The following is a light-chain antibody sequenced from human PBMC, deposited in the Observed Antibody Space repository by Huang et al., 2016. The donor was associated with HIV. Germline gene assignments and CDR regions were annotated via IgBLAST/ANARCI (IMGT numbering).Light chain of an antibody. CDR2: GAS. CDR3: QQYGSSLLS. Sequence: EIVLTQSPGTLSLSPGERATLSCRASQVITNTYLAWYQKKPGQAPRLLIFGASGRATGVPDSFSGSVSGTDFTLTINRLEPEDFAVYYCQQYGSSLLSFGGGTKVEIK. CDR1: QVITNTY. V-gene: IGKV3-20*01. J-gene: IGKJ4*01.